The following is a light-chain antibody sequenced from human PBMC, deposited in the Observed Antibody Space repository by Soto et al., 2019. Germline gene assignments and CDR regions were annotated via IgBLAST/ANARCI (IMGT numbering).Light chain of an antibody. CDR2: HAS. Sequence: EIVMTQSPATLSVSPGERPTLSCRASQNINNNLAWYQQKPGQVPRLLIYHASTGATGIPARFSGSGSGTELTLTISSVQSEDFAVYYCQQYNDWPLTFGGGTKVEIK. CDR1: QNINNN. CDR3: QQYNDWPLT. J-gene: IGKJ4*01. V-gene: IGKV3-15*01.